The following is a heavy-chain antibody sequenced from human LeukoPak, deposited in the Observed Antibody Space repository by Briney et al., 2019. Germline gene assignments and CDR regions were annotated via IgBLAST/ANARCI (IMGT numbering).Heavy chain of an antibody. CDR1: GFTFSSYS. V-gene: IGHV3-21*01. D-gene: IGHD3-10*01. J-gene: IGHJ4*02. CDR3: ARLWLGVRGVIPFFDY. Sequence: GGSLRLSCAASGFTFSSYSMNWVRQAPGKGLEWVSSISSSSRYIYYADSVKGRFTISRDSAKNLLHLQMNSLRAADTAVYYCARLWLGVRGVIPFFDYWGQGTLVTVSS. CDR2: ISSSSRYI.